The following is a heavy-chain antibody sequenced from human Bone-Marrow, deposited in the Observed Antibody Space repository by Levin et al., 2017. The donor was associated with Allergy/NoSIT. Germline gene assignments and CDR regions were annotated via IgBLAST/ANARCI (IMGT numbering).Heavy chain of an antibody. CDR1: GFTFDDYT. Sequence: LSLTCAASGFTFDDYTMHWVRQAPGKGLEWVSLISWDGGSTYYADSVKGRFTISRDNSKNSLYLQMNSLRTEDTALYYCAKDGPPYGMDVWGQGTTVTVSS. CDR3: AKDGPPYGMDV. CDR2: ISWDGGST. V-gene: IGHV3-43*01. J-gene: IGHJ6*02.